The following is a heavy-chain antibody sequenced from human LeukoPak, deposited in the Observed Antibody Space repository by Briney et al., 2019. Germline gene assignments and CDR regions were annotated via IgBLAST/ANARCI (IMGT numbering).Heavy chain of an antibody. D-gene: IGHD1-1*01. V-gene: IGHV4-4*07. J-gene: IGHJ4*02. CDR1: GGSISSYY. CDR2: IFTSGTT. CDR3: AQGTPGSGNWY. Sequence: PSETLSLTCTVSGGSISSYYLNWLRQPAGKGLEWIGRIFTSGTTNYNPSLKSRVTMTVDTSKNQFSLRLSSVTAADTAVYYYAQGTPGSGNWYWGQGTLVTVSS.